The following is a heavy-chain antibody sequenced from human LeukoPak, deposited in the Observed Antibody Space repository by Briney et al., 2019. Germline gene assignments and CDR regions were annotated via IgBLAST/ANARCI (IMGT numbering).Heavy chain of an antibody. CDR2: IIPIFGTA. D-gene: IGHD2-2*01. Sequence: SVKVSCKASGGTFSSYAISWVRQAPGRGLEWMGRIIPIFGTANYAQKFQGRVTITTDESTSTAYMELSSLRSEDTAVYYCARDRPGYCSSTSCPNWFDPWGQGTLVTVSS. CDR1: GGTFSSYA. CDR3: ARDRPGYCSSTSCPNWFDP. J-gene: IGHJ5*02. V-gene: IGHV1-69*05.